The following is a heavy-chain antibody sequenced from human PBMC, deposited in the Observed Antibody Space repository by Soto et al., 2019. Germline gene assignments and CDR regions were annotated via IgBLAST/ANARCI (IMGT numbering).Heavy chain of an antibody. J-gene: IGHJ6*04. D-gene: IGHD4-17*01. Sequence: QVQLVQSGAEVKKPGASVKVSCKASGYTFTSYAMHWVRQAPGQRLEWMGWINAGNGNTKYSQKFQGRVTITRDTTASTAYMGMSSLRSKDTAVYYCARTVGFYYGMDVGGNGTTVTVSS. CDR2: INAGNGNT. V-gene: IGHV1-3*01. CDR3: ARTVGFYYGMDV. CDR1: GYTFTSYA.